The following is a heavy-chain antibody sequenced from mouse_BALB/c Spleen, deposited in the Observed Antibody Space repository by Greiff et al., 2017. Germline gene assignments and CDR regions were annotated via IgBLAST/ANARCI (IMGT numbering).Heavy chain of an antibody. V-gene: IGHV2-9*02. D-gene: IGHD1-2*01. CDR1: GFSLTSYG. CDR3: ARDDRGHYGLYAMDD. CDR2: IWAGGST. J-gene: IGHJ4*01. Sequence: VQLQQSGPGLVAPSQSLSITCTVSGFSLTSYGVHWVRQPPGKGLEWLGVIWAGGSTNYNSALMSRLSISKDNSKSHVFLKMNSLQTDDTAMYDCARDDRGHYGLYAMDDWGQGTSGTVSS.